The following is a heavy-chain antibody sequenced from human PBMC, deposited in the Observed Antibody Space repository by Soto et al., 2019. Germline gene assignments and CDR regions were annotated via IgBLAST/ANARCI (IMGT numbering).Heavy chain of an antibody. CDR1: GYTFTSYG. V-gene: IGHV1-18*01. D-gene: IGHD3-3*01. CDR2: ISAYNGNT. CDR3: ARPRLYDLAAFDI. Sequence: ASVKVSCKASGYTFTSYGISWVRQAPGQGLEGMGWISAYNGNTNYAQKLQGRVTMPTDTSTSTAYMELTSLRSDDTAVYSCARPRLYDLAAFDIWGQGTMVTVSS. J-gene: IGHJ3*02.